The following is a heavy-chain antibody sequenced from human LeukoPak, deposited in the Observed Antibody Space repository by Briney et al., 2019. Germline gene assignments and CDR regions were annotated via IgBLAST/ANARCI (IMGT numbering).Heavy chain of an antibody. V-gene: IGHV5-51*01. J-gene: IGHJ3*02. CDR3: ARNYDSGSTRAYVI. CDR2: IYPGDSDT. D-gene: IGHD3-10*01. CDR1: GYIFTDDW. Sequence: GESLKISCKGSGYIFTDDWIAWVRQMPGKGLEWMGIIYPGDSDTRYTPSFQGQVTISADKSISTAYLQWNSLKASDAAMYYCARNYDSGSTRAYVIWGQGTMVTVSS.